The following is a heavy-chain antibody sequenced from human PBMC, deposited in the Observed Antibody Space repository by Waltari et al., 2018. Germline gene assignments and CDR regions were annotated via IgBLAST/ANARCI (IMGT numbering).Heavy chain of an antibody. Sequence: QVQLQESGPGLVKPSETLSLTCPVSGGSISSHYWSWIRQPPGKGLEWIGYIYYSGSTNYNPSLKSRVTISVDTSKNQFSLKLSSVTAADTAVYYCAREGQPLPHGGAFDIWGQGTMVTVSS. V-gene: IGHV4-59*11. J-gene: IGHJ3*02. CDR1: GGSISSHY. CDR3: AREGQPLPHGGAFDI. D-gene: IGHD2-2*01. CDR2: IYYSGST.